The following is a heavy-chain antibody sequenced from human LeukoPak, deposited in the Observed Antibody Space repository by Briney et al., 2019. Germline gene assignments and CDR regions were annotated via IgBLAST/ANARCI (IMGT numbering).Heavy chain of an antibody. CDR2: ISSSSSYI. J-gene: IGHJ4*02. Sequence: GGSLRLSCAASGFTFSHYTMNWVRQAPGKGLEWVSSISSSSSYIYYADSVKGRFTISRDNAKNSLYLQMNSLRAEDTAVYYCAREYCSGGSCYGFDYWGQGTLVTVSS. V-gene: IGHV3-21*01. D-gene: IGHD2-15*01. CDR3: AREYCSGGSCYGFDY. CDR1: GFTFSHYT.